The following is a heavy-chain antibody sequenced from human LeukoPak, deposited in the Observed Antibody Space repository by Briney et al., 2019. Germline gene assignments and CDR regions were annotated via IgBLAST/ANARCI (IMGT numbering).Heavy chain of an antibody. J-gene: IGHJ4*02. CDR1: GFTFSSYW. CDR2: IKQDGSEK. V-gene: IGHV3-7*03. D-gene: IGHD3-3*02. Sequence: GGSLRLSCAASGFTFSSYWMSWVRQAPGKGLEWVANIKQDGSEKYYVDSVKGRFTISRDNAKSSLYLQMDSLRADDTAVYYCAKAAFSRTSYFDYWGQGTLVTASS. CDR3: AKAAFSRTSYFDY.